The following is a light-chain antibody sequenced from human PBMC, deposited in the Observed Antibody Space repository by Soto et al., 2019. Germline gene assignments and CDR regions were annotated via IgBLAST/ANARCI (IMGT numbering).Light chain of an antibody. V-gene: IGKV3-20*01. Sequence: EIVLTQSPGTLSLSPGERATLSCRASQRVSSSYLAWYQQKPGQATSLLIYGASSRATGIPDRFSGSGSGTYFTLTISSLEPEDFAVYFCHRYGSTPPFTFGQGTKVEI. CDR1: QRVSSSY. CDR2: GAS. CDR3: HRYGSTPPFT. J-gene: IGKJ2*01.